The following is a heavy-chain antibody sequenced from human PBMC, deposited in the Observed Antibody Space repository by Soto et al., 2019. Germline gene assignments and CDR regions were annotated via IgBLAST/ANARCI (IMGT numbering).Heavy chain of an antibody. D-gene: IGHD2-15*01. CDR1: GYTFTSYD. CDR2: MNPNSGNT. V-gene: IGHV1-8*01. Sequence: ASVKVSCKASGYTFTSYDINWVRQATGQGLEWMGWMNPNSGNTGYAQKFQGRVTMTRNTSISTAYMELSSLRSEDTAVYYCAGGPRTSEVVVVAATPGGDFDYWGQGTLVTVSS. J-gene: IGHJ4*02. CDR3: AGGPRTSEVVVVAATPGGDFDY.